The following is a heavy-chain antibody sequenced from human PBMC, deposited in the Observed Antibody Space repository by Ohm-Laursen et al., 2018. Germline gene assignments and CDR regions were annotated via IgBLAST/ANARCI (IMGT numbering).Heavy chain of an antibody. D-gene: IGHD6-19*01. CDR2: IKKDVSAT. V-gene: IGHV3-7*04. J-gene: IGHJ4*02. CDR1: GFTITSYW. Sequence: SLRLSCAASGFTITSYWMTWVRQAPGKGLEWVAHIKKDVSATDYVDTVRGRFSISRDNAQNSLFLQMTSLRVEDTAVYYCARGTQNPNNIGWADYWGQGTLVTVSS. CDR3: ARGTQNPNNIGWADY.